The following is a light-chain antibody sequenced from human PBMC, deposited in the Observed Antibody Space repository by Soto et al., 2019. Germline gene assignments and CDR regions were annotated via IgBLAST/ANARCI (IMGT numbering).Light chain of an antibody. CDR3: CSLTTSHTYV. J-gene: IGLJ1*01. CDR1: SSDVGGYNH. V-gene: IGLV2-14*03. CDR2: HVT. Sequence: QSALTQPASVSGSPGQSITISCTGTSSDVGGYNHVSWYQHHPGKAPKLMIYHVTYRPSGVSNRYSGSKSGNSASLTISGLQADDEADYYCCSLTTSHTYVFGSGTKLTVL.